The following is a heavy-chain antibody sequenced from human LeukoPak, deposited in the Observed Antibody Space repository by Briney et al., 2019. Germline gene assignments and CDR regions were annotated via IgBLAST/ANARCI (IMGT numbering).Heavy chain of an antibody. CDR3: ARDLAATSRWFDP. Sequence: PGGSLRLSCAASGFTFSSYGMHWVRQAPGKGLEWVAVISYDGSNKYYADSVKGRFTISRDNAKNSLYLQMNSLRDEDTAVYYCARDLAATSRWFDPWGQGTLVTVSS. J-gene: IGHJ5*02. V-gene: IGHV3-30*03. D-gene: IGHD1-26*01. CDR2: ISYDGSNK. CDR1: GFTFSSYG.